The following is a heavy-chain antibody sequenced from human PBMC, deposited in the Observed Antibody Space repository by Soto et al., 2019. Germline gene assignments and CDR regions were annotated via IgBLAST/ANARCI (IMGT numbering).Heavy chain of an antibody. CDR1: GFTFSSYA. CDR2: ITASGGAT. D-gene: IGHD3-3*01. V-gene: IGHV3-23*01. Sequence: GGSLRLSCAASGFTFSSYAMSWVRQAPGRGLQCVSTITASGGATYYADSVQGRFTISRDNSKNTLYLQMDSLTADDTAMYYCVKDRVGGTTTFNWFDPWGQGTLVTVYS. CDR3: VKDRVGGTTTFNWFDP. J-gene: IGHJ5*02.